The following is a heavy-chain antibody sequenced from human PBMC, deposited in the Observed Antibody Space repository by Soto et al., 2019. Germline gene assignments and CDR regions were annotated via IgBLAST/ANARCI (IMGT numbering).Heavy chain of an antibody. V-gene: IGHV4-30-4*01. D-gene: IGHD3-3*01. CDR1: GGSISSGDYY. CDR2: IYYSGST. J-gene: IGHJ4*02. CDR3: ARAYDFWSGCYFDY. Sequence: SETLSLTCTVSGGSISSGDYYWSWIRQPPGKGLEWIGYIYYSGSTYYNPSLKSRVTISVDTSKNQFSLKLSSVTAADTAVYYCARAYDFWSGCYFDYWGQGTLVTSPQ.